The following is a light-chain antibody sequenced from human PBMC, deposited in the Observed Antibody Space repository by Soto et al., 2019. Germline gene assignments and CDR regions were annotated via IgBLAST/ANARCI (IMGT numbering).Light chain of an antibody. J-gene: IGLJ2*01. CDR2: EVS. V-gene: IGLV2-8*01. CDR1: SSDIGGYNY. CDR3: SSYAGSNNVV. Sequence: QSALTQPPSASGSPGQSVTISCTGTSSDIGGYNYVSWYQQHPGKAPKLMIYEVSKRPSGVPDRFSGSKSGNTASLTVSGXXAXXXXXXXCSSYAGSNNVVFGGGTKLTVL.